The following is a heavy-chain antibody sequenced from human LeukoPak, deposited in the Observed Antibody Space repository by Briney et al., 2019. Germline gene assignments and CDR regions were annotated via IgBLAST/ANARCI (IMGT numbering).Heavy chain of an antibody. D-gene: IGHD3-22*01. J-gene: IGHJ4*02. CDR3: ARDQGENYDSGAFDY. CDR2: INPSGGST. V-gene: IGHV1-46*01. Sequence: GASVKVSCKASGYTFTSYYMHWVRQAPGQGLEWMGIINPSGGSTSYAQKFQGRVTMTRDMSTSTVYMELSSLRSEDTAVYYCARDQGENYDSGAFDYWGQGTLVTVSS. CDR1: GYTFTSYY.